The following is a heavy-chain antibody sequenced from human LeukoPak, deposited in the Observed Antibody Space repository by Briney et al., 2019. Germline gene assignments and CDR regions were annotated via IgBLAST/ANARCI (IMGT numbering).Heavy chain of an antibody. CDR1: GFTVSSNY. J-gene: IGHJ4*02. Sequence: GGSLRLSCAASGFTVSSNYMSWVRQAPGKGLEWVSVIYSGGSTYYADSVKGRFTISRDNSKNTLYLQMNSLRAEDTAVYYCAKNGRGYYGSGSYSDYWGQGTLVTVSS. CDR3: AKNGRGYYGSGSYSDY. V-gene: IGHV3-53*01. D-gene: IGHD3-10*01. CDR2: IYSGGST.